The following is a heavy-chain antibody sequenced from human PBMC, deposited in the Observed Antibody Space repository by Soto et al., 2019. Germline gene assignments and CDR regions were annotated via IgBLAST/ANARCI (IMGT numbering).Heavy chain of an antibody. CDR1: GFTFSSFS. D-gene: IGHD6-19*01. Sequence: GGSLRLSCAASGFTFSSFSMNWVRQAPGKGLEWVSYISSSGTTIYYADSVKGRFTISRDNAKNSLYLLMNSLRAEDTAVYFWARGPIPVPMYFFDYWGQGSLVTVSS. J-gene: IGHJ4*02. CDR3: ARGPIPVPMYFFDY. CDR2: ISSSGTTI. V-gene: IGHV3-48*01.